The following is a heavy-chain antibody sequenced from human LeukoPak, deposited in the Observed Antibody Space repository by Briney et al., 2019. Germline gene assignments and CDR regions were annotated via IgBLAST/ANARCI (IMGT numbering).Heavy chain of an antibody. CDR3: ARVHSSPFVDAFDI. Sequence: SETLSLTCTVSGGSISSYYWSWIRQPPGKGLEWIGYIYYSGGTNYNPSLKSRVTISVDTSKNQFSLKLSSVTAADTAVYYCARVHSSPFVDAFDIWGQGTMVTVSS. CDR2: IYYSGGT. D-gene: IGHD6-6*01. CDR1: GGSISSYY. V-gene: IGHV4-59*01. J-gene: IGHJ3*02.